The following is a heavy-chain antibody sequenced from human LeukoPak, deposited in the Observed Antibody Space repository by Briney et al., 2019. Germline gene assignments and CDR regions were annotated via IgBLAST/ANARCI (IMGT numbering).Heavy chain of an antibody. Sequence: PGGSLRLSCAASGFTFSSYDMSWVRQAPGKGLEWVSAISGSGNSTYYADSVKGRFTISRDNSKNMLYMQMNSLRAEDTAVYYCAKDDFLSVNYYYGMDVWGQGTTVTVSS. J-gene: IGHJ6*02. V-gene: IGHV3-23*01. CDR1: GFTFSSYD. CDR3: AKDDFLSVNYYYGMDV. CDR2: ISGSGNST. D-gene: IGHD3/OR15-3a*01.